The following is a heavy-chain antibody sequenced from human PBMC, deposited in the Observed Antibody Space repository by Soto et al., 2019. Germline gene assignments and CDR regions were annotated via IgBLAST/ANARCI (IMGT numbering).Heavy chain of an antibody. J-gene: IGHJ4*02. D-gene: IGHD4-17*01. Sequence: QVQLVQSGAEVKKPGASVKVSCKASGYTFTGYYMTWVRQAPGQGLEWMGWINPNSGGTNYAQKFQGWVTMTRDTSTSTAYMAVSRLRSDDTAVYYCARTYGDYARPFDYWGQGTLVTVSS. V-gene: IGHV1-2*04. CDR3: ARTYGDYARPFDY. CDR1: GYTFTGYY. CDR2: INPNSGGT.